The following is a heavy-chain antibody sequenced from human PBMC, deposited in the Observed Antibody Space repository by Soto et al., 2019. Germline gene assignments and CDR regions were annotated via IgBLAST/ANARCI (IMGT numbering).Heavy chain of an antibody. CDR1: GFTFSSYA. CDR2: ISGSGGST. CDR3: AKVRYSGSYYDY. Sequence: EVQLLESGGGLVQPGGSLRLSCAASGFTFSSYAMSWVRQAPGKGLEWVSAISGSGGSTYYADSVKGRFTISRDNSKNTLYLQMNSLGAEDTGVYYCAKVRYSGSYYDYWGQGTLVTVSS. J-gene: IGHJ4*02. D-gene: IGHD1-26*01. V-gene: IGHV3-23*01.